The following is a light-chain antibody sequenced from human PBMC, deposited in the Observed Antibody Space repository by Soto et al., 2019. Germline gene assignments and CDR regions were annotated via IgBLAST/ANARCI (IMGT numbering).Light chain of an antibody. CDR1: SSDVGGYNY. CDR2: DVS. V-gene: IGLV2-14*03. CDR3: SSYTTSNTRQIV. Sequence: QSVLTQPASVSGSPRQSITISCTGTSSDVGGYNYVSWYQHHPGKAPKLIIYDVSNRPSRVSIRFSASKSDNTAYLTISGLQPEDEADYHCSSYTTSNTRQIVFGTGTKLTVL. J-gene: IGLJ1*01.